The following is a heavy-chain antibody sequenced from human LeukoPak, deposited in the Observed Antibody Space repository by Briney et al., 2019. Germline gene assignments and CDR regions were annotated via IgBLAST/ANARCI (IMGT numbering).Heavy chain of an antibody. J-gene: IGHJ4*02. D-gene: IGHD3-3*01. Sequence: QPGGSLRLSCAASGFTFSSYWMSWVRQAPGKGREWVANIKQDGSEKYYVDSVKGRFTISRDNAKNSLYLQMNSLRAEDTAVYYCARVLRFLEWLLFDYWGQGTLVTVSS. CDR1: GFTFSSYW. CDR3: ARVLRFLEWLLFDY. CDR2: IKQDGSEK. V-gene: IGHV3-7*01.